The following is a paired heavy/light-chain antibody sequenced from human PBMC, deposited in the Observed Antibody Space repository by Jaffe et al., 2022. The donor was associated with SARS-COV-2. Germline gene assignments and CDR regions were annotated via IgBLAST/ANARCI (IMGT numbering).Light chain of an antibody. J-gene: IGKJ4*01. Sequence: DIQMTQSPSSLSASVGDRVTITCRASQGIRNDLGWYQQKPGKAPKRLIYAASSLQSGVPSRFSGSGSGTEFTLTISSLQPEDFATYYCLQHNSYPPTFGGGTKVEIK. CDR1: QGIRND. CDR3: LQHNSYPPT. CDR2: AAS. V-gene: IGKV1-17*01.
Heavy chain of an antibody. V-gene: IGHV1-46*01. CDR2: INPSGGST. Sequence: QVQLVQSGAEVKKPGASVKVSCKASGYTFTSYYMHWVRQAPGQGLEWMGIINPSGGSTSYAQKFQGRVTMTRDTSTSTVYMELSSLRSEDTAVYYCARDGTYYYDSSGKPGRGAFDIWGQGTMVTVSS. CDR3: ARDGTYYYDSSGKPGRGAFDI. CDR1: GYTFTSYY. J-gene: IGHJ3*02. D-gene: IGHD3-22*01.